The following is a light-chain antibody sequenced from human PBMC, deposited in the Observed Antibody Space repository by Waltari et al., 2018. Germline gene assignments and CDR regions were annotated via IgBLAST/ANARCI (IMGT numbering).Light chain of an antibody. V-gene: IGLV1-51*01. Sequence: HSLLTQPPSVSAAPGQPVTIPCSGSPSNIGDSSVSWYQPLPGTAPKLLIHDNDKRPSDIPDLFSGSKSGTSATLDITGLRTGDEADYYCGTWDSSVTVGEVVFGGGTKLTVL. CDR3: GTWDSSVTVGEVV. CDR1: PSNIGDSS. CDR2: DND. J-gene: IGLJ2*01.